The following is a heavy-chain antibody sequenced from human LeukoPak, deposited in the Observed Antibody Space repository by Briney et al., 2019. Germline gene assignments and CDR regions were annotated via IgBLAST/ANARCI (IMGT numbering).Heavy chain of an antibody. CDR1: GFTLSSYG. J-gene: IGHJ4*02. Sequence: PGGSLRLSCAASGFTLSSYGMHWVRQAPGKGLEWVALTWYDGSSTNYADSVEGRFTISRDNSKNTLYLQMSSLRAEDTAIYYCARGRGGNTGDSYFDHWGQGTLVTVSS. D-gene: IGHD4-17*01. CDR2: TWYDGSST. V-gene: IGHV3-33*01. CDR3: ARGRGGNTGDSYFDH.